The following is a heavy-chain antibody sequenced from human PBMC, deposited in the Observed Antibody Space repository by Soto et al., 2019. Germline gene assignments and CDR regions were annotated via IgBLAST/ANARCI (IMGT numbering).Heavy chain of an antibody. Sequence: PSEPLSLTCSVSGGSISSVGHYWTWIRQQPGKGLEWIGYIYYSGSTDYNPSLKSRVTISVDRSKNQLSLNLSSVTAADTAIYYCARESGGYDSSTRYGLDVWGQGTTVTVSS. D-gene: IGHD6-25*01. CDR2: IYYSGST. V-gene: IGHV4-31*03. CDR3: ARESGGYDSSTRYGLDV. J-gene: IGHJ6*02. CDR1: GGSISSVGHY.